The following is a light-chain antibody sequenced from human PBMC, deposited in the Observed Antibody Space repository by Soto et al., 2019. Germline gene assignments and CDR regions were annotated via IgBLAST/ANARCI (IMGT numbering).Light chain of an antibody. CDR1: QSINRD. V-gene: IGKV3-20*01. J-gene: IGKJ1*01. CDR3: QQYGSSGT. CDR2: GAS. Sequence: EIVLTQSPPTLSVSPAEGAHLXCRASQSINRDLAWYVQKPGQAPRLLIYGASNRATGIPDRFSGSGSGTDFTLTISRLEPEDFAVYYCQQYGSSGTFGQGTKVDIK.